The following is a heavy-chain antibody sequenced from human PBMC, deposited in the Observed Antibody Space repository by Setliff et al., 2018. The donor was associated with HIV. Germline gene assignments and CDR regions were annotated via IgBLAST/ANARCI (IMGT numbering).Heavy chain of an antibody. J-gene: IGHJ3*02. CDR3: VRDLTTIVTRKVFDI. D-gene: IGHD4-4*01. Sequence: GGSLRLSCAASGFIFSGYTMVWVRQAPGKGLEWVSSISSSGNFIYYEDSVKGRFTMSRDNAKNSLYLQMDSLRVEDTAIYYCVRDLTTIVTRKVFDIWGQGTMVTVSS. V-gene: IGHV3-21*01. CDR1: GFIFSGYT. CDR2: ISSSGNFI.